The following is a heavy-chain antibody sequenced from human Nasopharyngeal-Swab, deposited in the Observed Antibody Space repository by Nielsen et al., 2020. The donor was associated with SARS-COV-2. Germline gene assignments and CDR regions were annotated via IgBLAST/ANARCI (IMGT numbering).Heavy chain of an antibody. CDR2: IRGTGDTV. V-gene: IGHV3-11*04. CDR1: AFTFGNYY. D-gene: IGHD3-22*01. J-gene: IGHJ4*02. Sequence: AGSLTLSCAASAFTFGNYYLTWIRHAPAKGLEWVSFIRGTGDTVYYADSVKGRFTISRDNAKNSLYLQMNSLRAEDTAVYYCARGDDTTDYYEPFDYWGQGTLVTVSS. CDR3: ARGDDTTDYYEPFDY.